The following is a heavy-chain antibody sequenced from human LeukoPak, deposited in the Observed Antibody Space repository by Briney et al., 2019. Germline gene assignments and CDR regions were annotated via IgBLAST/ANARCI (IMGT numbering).Heavy chain of an antibody. J-gene: IGHJ4*02. V-gene: IGHV3-74*01. CDR3: ARVAVGEYYFDY. CDR1: GFTFSSYW. D-gene: IGHD6-19*01. Sequence: GGSLRLSCAASGFTFSSYWMHWVRQVPGKGLVWVSRINTDKSTTSYADSVKGRFTISRDNVKNTLYLQMNSLRAEDTAVYYCARVAVGEYYFDYWGQGTLVTVSS. CDR2: INTDKSTT.